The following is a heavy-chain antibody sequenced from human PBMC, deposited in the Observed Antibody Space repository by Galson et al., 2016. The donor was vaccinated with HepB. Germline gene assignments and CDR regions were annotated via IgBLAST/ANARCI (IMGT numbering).Heavy chain of an antibody. CDR1: GYTFTSHA. Sequence: SVKVSCKASGYTFTSHAIHWVRQAPGQRLEWMGWINADSGATKLSQKFQGRVTITRDTSASTAHMDLSSLTSEDTAVYYCARVAVAGEGYFQHWGQGTLVTVSS. V-gene: IGHV1-3*01. CDR2: INADSGAT. J-gene: IGHJ1*01. CDR3: ARVAVAGEGYFQH. D-gene: IGHD3-10*01.